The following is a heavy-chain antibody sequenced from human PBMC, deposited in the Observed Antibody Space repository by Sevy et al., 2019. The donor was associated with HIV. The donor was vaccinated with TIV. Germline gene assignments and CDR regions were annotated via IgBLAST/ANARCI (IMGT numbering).Heavy chain of an antibody. D-gene: IGHD2-15*01. V-gene: IGHV3-21*01. CDR2: ISSSSTYI. CDR3: ARDLVITATTDYCYYGMDV. CDR1: GFTIRTYN. J-gene: IGHJ6*02. Sequence: GGSLRLSCAASGFTIRTYNMNWVRQAPGKGLEWVSSISSSSTYIYYADSVKGRFTISIDNAKNSLYLQMRSLTAEDTAQYYCARDLVITATTDYCYYGMDVWGQGTTVTVTS.